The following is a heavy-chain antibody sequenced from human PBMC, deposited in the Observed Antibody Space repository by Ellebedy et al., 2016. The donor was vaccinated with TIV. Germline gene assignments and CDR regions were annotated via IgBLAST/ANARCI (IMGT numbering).Heavy chain of an antibody. Sequence: GESLKISCKGSGNSFPGYWIGWVRQMPGKGLEWMGIIYPDDSDTRYSPSFQGQVTISADKSISTAYLQWSSLKASDTAMYYCARWVGVAATFDYWGQGTLVTVSS. D-gene: IGHD3-10*01. CDR2: IYPDDSDT. J-gene: IGHJ4*02. CDR3: ARWVGVAATFDY. V-gene: IGHV5-51*01. CDR1: GNSFPGYW.